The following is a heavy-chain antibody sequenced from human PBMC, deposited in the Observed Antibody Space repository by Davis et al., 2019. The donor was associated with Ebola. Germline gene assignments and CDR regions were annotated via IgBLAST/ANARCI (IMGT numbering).Heavy chain of an antibody. CDR1: GGSISSSSYY. Sequence: PSETLSPTCTPPGGSISSSSYYWGWIRQPPGKGLEWIGSIYYSGSTYYNPSLKSRVTISVHTSKNQFSLKLSSVTAADTAVYYCARAPLRSGSIDYWGQGTLVTVSS. J-gene: IGHJ4*02. D-gene: IGHD1-26*01. CDR2: IYYSGST. V-gene: IGHV4-39*07. CDR3: ARAPLRSGSIDY.